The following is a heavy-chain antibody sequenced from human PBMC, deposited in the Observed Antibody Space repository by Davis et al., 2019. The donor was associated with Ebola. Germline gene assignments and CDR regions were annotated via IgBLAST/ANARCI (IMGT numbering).Heavy chain of an antibody. CDR2: ISGSGTYI. V-gene: IGHV3-21*01. CDR3: MTNGGAVAEVGISF. CDR1: GLTFSDYN. J-gene: IGHJ4*02. Sequence: PGGSLRLSCAASGLTFSDYNMNWVRQAPGKGLEWVSSISGSGTYIHYSDSVTGRFTVSRDNAKNSPYLQMKSLRADDTAVYYCMTNGGAVAEVGISFWGQGTLVTVSS. D-gene: IGHD2-8*01.